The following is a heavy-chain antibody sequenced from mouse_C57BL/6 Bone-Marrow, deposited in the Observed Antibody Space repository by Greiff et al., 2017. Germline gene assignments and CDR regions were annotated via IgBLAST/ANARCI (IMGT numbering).Heavy chain of an antibody. CDR2: IWSGGST. CDR1: GFSLTSYG. V-gene: IGHV2-2*01. J-gene: IGHJ4*01. CDR3: ARNGDGRGDY. Sequence: VKLMESGPGLVQPSQSLSITCTVSGFSLTSYGVHWVRQSPGKGLEWLGVIWSGGSTDYNAAFISRLSISKDNSKSQVFFKRNSLQADDTAIYYSARNGDGRGDYWGQGTSVTVSS. D-gene: IGHD2-13*01.